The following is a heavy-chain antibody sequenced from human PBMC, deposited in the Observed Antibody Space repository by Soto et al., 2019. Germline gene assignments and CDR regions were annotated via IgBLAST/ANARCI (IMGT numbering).Heavy chain of an antibody. CDR3: ASPKIAFYNWFDP. D-gene: IGHD3-3*02. CDR1: GGSISSYY. Sequence: SETLSLTCTVSGGSISSYYWSWIRQPPGKGLEWIGYIYYSGSTNYNPSLKSRVTISVDTSKNQFSLKLSSVTAADTAVYYCASPKIAFYNWFDPWGQGTLVTVSS. J-gene: IGHJ5*02. V-gene: IGHV4-59*08. CDR2: IYYSGST.